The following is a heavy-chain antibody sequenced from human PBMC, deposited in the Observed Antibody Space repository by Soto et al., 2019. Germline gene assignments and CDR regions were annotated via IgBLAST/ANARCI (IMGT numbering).Heavy chain of an antibody. CDR3: ARETFGLGVSYYYYYYMVV. CDR2: IYYSGST. CDR1: GGSISSYY. Sequence: SETLSLTCTVSGGSISSYYWSWIRQPPGKGLEWIGYIYYSGSTNYNPSLKSRVTISVDTSKNQFSLKLSSVTAADTAVYYCARETFGLGVSYYYYYYMVVWGKGTKVTVSS. V-gene: IGHV4-59*12. J-gene: IGHJ6*03. D-gene: IGHD3-16*01.